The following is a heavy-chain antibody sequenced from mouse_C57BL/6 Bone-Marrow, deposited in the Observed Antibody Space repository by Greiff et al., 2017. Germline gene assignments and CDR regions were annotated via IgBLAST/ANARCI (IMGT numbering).Heavy chain of an antibody. D-gene: IGHD1-1*01. V-gene: IGHV1-9*01. CDR3: AIHYYGSSYDYFDY. J-gene: IGHJ2*01. Sequence: VQLQQSGAELMKPGASVKLSCKATGYTFTGYWIEWVKQRPGHGLEWIGEILPGSGSTNDNEKFKGKATFTADTSSNTAYMQLSSLTTEDSAIYDCAIHYYGSSYDYFDYWGQGTTLTVSS. CDR2: ILPGSGST. CDR1: GYTFTGYW.